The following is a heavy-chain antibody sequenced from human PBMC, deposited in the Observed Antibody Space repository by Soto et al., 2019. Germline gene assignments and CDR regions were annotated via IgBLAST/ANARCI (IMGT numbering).Heavy chain of an antibody. Sequence: SETLSLTCTVSVGSISSCGYYWSWILQHPAKGLALIGYIYYSGSTYYNPSLKSRVTISVDTSKNQFSLKLSSVTAADTAVYYCARDRRGDFWSGYYFPPYYGMDVWGQGTTVTVSS. CDR1: VGSISSCGYY. D-gene: IGHD3-3*01. CDR3: ARDRRGDFWSGYYFPPYYGMDV. V-gene: IGHV4-31*03. J-gene: IGHJ6*02. CDR2: IYYSGST.